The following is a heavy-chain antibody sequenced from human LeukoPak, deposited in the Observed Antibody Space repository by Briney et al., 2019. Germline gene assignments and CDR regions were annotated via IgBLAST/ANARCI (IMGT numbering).Heavy chain of an antibody. CDR3: ARDIGSGGWSL. Sequence: GGSLRLSCVVSGFTFSSYTMNWVRQAPGKGLEWVSSISSSSIYIYYADSVKGRFTISRDNAKNSLYLQMNSLRAEDTAVYYCARDIGSGGWSLGGQGTLVTVSS. CDR1: GFTFSSYT. CDR2: ISSSSIYI. J-gene: IGHJ4*02. V-gene: IGHV3-21*01. D-gene: IGHD6-19*01.